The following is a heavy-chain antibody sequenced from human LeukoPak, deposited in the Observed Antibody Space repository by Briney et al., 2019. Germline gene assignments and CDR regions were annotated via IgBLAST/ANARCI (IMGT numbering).Heavy chain of an antibody. V-gene: IGHV1-2*02. Sequence: ASVKVSCKASGNTFTGYYMHWVRQAPGQGLEWMGWINPNSGGTNYAQKFQGRVTMTRDTSISTAYMELSRLRSDDTAVYYCARDSKYQLPLADYWGQGTLVTVSS. CDR3: ARDSKYQLPLADY. D-gene: IGHD2-2*01. J-gene: IGHJ4*02. CDR1: GNTFTGYY. CDR2: INPNSGGT.